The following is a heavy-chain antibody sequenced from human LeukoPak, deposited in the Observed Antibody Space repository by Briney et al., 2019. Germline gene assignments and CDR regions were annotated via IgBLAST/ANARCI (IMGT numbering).Heavy chain of an antibody. D-gene: IGHD3-3*01. CDR3: ARSPYDFWSGYVDY. J-gene: IGHJ4*02. CDR1: GGSSSSYY. V-gene: IGHV4-59*01. Sequence: SETLSLTCTVSGGSSSSYYWSWIRQPPGKGLEWIGYIYYSGSTNYNPSLKSRVTISVDTSNNQFSLKLSSVTAADTAVYYCARSPYDFWSGYVDYWGQGTLVTVSS. CDR2: IYYSGST.